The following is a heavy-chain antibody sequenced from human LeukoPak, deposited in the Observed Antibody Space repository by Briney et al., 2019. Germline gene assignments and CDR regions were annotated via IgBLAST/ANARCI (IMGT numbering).Heavy chain of an antibody. CDR3: ARAGYSSSD. V-gene: IGHV3-48*03. CDR1: GFTFSSYE. D-gene: IGHD6-6*01. J-gene: IGHJ4*02. CDR2: ISSSGSTI. Sequence: GGSLRLSCAASGFTFSSYEMNWVRQAPGKGLEGVSYISSSGSTIYYADSVKGRFTISRDNAKNSLYLQMNSLRAEDTAVYYCARAGYSSSDWGQGTLVTVSS.